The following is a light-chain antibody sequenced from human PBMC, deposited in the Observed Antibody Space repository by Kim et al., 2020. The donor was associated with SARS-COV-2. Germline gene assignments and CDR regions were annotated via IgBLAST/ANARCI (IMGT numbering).Light chain of an antibody. CDR2: EVD. V-gene: IGLV2-23*02. CDR1: NSDIGNYYF. CDR3: CLYVGPATSGV. J-gene: IGLJ2*01. Sequence: QSALTQPASVSGSPGQSITISCTGSNSDIGNYYFVSWYHQRPGNAPQLIIYEVDKRPSGISNRFSGSKSGNTAYLTVSGLQADDDGDYYCCLYVGPATSGVFGGGTQLTVL.